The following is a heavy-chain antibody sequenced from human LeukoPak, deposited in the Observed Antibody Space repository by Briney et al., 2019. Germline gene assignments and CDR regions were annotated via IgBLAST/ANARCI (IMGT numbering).Heavy chain of an antibody. CDR3: GRGGYYFYYGMDV. Sequence: PSQTLSLTCTVSGGSISSGGYYWCWIRQHPGKGLEWIGYIYYSGSTDYNPSLKSRVTISVDTSKNQFSLKLSSVTAADTAVYYCGRGGYYFYYGMDVWGQRTTVTVSS. CDR1: GGSISSGGYY. J-gene: IGHJ6*02. V-gene: IGHV4-31*03. CDR2: IYYSGST.